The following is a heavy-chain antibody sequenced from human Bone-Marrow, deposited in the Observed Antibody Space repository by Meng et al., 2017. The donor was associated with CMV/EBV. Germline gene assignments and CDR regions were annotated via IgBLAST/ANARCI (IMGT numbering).Heavy chain of an antibody. Sequence: SGPTLVKPTQTLTLTCTFSGFSLSTSGVGVGWIRQPPGKALEWLALIYWNDDKRYSPSLKSRLTTTKDTSKNQVVLTMTNMDPVDTATYYCAHTYYDFWSGYYSGVFRARFDPWGQGTLVTVSS. CDR3: AHTYYDFWSGYYSGVFRARFDP. CDR2: IYWNDDK. J-gene: IGHJ5*02. D-gene: IGHD3-3*01. V-gene: IGHV2-5*01. CDR1: GFSLSTSGVG.